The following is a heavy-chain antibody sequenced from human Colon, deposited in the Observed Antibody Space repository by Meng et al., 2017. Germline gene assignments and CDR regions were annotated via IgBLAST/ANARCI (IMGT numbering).Heavy chain of an antibody. J-gene: IGHJ4*02. CDR2: IYYYGTT. D-gene: IGHD3-10*01. V-gene: IGHV4-34*01. Sequence: QVQLQQWGAGLLKPSETLSLTCAVYGGSFSGYYWSWIRQPPGKGLEWIGSIYYYGTTYYNPSLKSRVTISVDTSKNQFSLKLSSVTAADTAVYYCARQNKEIRGLIRDYWGQGTLVTVSS. CDR3: ARQNKEIRGLIRDY. CDR1: GGSFSGYY.